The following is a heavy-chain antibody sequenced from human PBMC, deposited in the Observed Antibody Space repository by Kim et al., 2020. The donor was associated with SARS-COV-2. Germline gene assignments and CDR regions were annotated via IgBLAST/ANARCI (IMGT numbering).Heavy chain of an antibody. Sequence: GGSLRLSCAASGFGFSSYSMNWVRQAPGKGLEWVSCISSSSSIYYADSVKGRFTISRDNAKNSLYLQMNSLRDEDTAVYFCARDQGDGYVYWGQGTLVTVSS. CDR2: ISSSSSI. J-gene: IGHJ4*02. CDR1: GFGFSSYS. D-gene: IGHD5-12*01. V-gene: IGHV3-48*02. CDR3: ARDQGDGYVY.